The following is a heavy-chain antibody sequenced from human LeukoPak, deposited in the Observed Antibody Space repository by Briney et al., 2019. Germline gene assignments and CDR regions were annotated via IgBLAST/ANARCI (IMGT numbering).Heavy chain of an antibody. Sequence: SETLSLTCTVSGDSISSANYYWSWIRQPAGKGLEWIGRIYTSGSTNYNPSLKSRATISVDTSKNQFSLKLSSVTAADTAVYYCARGGTLIDYWGQGTLVTVSS. CDR2: IYTSGST. J-gene: IGHJ4*02. CDR3: ARGGTLIDY. CDR1: GDSISSANYY. D-gene: IGHD2/OR15-2a*01. V-gene: IGHV4-61*02.